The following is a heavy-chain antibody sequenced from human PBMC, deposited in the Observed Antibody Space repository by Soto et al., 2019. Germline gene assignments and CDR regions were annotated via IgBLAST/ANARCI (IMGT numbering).Heavy chain of an antibody. Sequence: SETLSLTCTVSGGSINTVNYFWSWIRQSPDKGLEWIGHIYNGGTIYSNPSLKGRVTMSVDTSNNQFSLNLNSVSAAGTAVYFCARGPSGDKVDSWGQGALVTVSS. CDR1: GGSINTVNYF. V-gene: IGHV4-30-4*01. CDR3: ARGPSGDKVDS. CDR2: IYNGGTI. D-gene: IGHD7-27*01. J-gene: IGHJ4*02.